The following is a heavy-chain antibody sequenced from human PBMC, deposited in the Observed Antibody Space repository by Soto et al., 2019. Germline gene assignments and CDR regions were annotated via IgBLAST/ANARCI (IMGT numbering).Heavy chain of an antibody. CDR3: TRDHGGSYDSGFDP. J-gene: IGHJ5*02. CDR1: FTFSMYS. Sequence: EVQVVESGGGLVQPGGSLRLSCSFTFSMYSMSWVRQAPGKGLEWVASISSGGSYIKYADSVKGRFTISRDNAKESVSLQMNSLRVDETAVYFCTRDHGGSYDSGFDPWGQGTLVTVSA. D-gene: IGHD1-26*01. V-gene: IGHV3-21*01. CDR2: ISSGGSYI.